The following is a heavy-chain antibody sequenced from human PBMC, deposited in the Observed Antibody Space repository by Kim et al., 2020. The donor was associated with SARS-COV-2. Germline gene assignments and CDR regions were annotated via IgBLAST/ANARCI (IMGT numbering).Heavy chain of an antibody. CDR3: ARGGDGYNFFDY. CDR1: DGSISPYY. J-gene: IGHJ4*02. CDR2: IYFTGAT. D-gene: IGHD5-12*01. V-gene: IGHV4-59*13. Sequence: SETLSLTCSVSDGSISPYYWRWIRQSPGKGLEWIGYIYFTGATTYNPSLKGRLTISLDTSKNQFSLKLTSVTAADTAVYYCARGGDGYNFFDYWGQGTLVTVSS.